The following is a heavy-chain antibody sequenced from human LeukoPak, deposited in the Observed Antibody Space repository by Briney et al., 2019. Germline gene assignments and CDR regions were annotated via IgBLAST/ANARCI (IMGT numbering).Heavy chain of an antibody. J-gene: IGHJ1*01. CDR1: GFTFSNAW. V-gene: IGHV3-15*01. CDR3: APLGGGPAAE. Sequence: GGSLRLSCAASGFTFSNAWMSWVRQAPGKGLEWVGRIKRKTDGETTDYVAPVKGRFTVSRDDSKNTLYLQMNSLKIEDTAVYYCAPLGGGPAAEWGQGTLVTVPS. CDR2: IKRKTDGETT. D-gene: IGHD6-13*01.